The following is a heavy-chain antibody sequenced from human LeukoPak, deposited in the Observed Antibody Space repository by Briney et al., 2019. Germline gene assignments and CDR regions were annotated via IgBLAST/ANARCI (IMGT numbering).Heavy chain of an antibody. CDR1: GFTFSDYY. V-gene: IGHV3-11*06. Sequence: GGSLRLSCAASGFTFSDYYMSWIRQAPGKGLEWVSSISSSSSYIYYADSVKGRFTISRDNAKNSLYLQMNSLRAEDTAVYYCARALIAARLSRPPPTYPDVWGKGTTVTVSS. D-gene: IGHD6-6*01. CDR2: ISSSSSYI. J-gene: IGHJ6*04. CDR3: ARALIAARLSRPPPTYPDV.